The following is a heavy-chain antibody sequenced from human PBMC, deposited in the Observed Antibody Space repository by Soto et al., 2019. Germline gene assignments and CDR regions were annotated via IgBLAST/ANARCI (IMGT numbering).Heavy chain of an antibody. CDR1: GYTFTSYD. CDR3: ARDRSSGWYVDY. D-gene: IGHD6-19*01. J-gene: IGHJ4*02. CDR2: MNPNSGNT. V-gene: IGHV1-8*01. Sequence: QVQLVQSGAEVKKPGASVKVSCKASGYTFTSYDINWVRQATGQGLEWMGWMNPNSGNTVYAQKFQGRVTMTRNTSVSTAYMELSSLRSEDTAVYYCARDRSSGWYVDYWGQGTLVTVSS.